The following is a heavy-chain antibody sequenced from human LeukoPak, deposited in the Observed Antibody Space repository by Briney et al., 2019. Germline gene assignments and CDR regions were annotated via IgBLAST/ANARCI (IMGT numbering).Heavy chain of an antibody. CDR2: MSGSGCTT. D-gene: IGHD3-22*01. J-gene: IGHJ4*02. CDR1: GFTFSSYD. V-gene: IGHV3-23*01. Sequence: PGGSLRLSCAASGFTFSSYDMRWVRQARGKGGEGVSAMSGSGCTTYYAHPVKARFTLSRDNSKNTLYLQMNSLRAEHTAVYYCAKVTGYYYDSSGYSAYWGQGTLVTVSS. CDR3: AKVTGYYYDSSGYSAY.